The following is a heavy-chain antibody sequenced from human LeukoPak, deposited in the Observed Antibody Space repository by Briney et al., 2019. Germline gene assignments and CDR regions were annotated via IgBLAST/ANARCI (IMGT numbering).Heavy chain of an antibody. CDR3: ARVFGDYYDSSGYHYYYYMDV. D-gene: IGHD3-22*01. V-gene: IGHV4-59*01. J-gene: IGHJ6*03. Sequence: NPSETLSLTCTVSGGSISSYYWSWIRQPPGKGLEWVGYIYYSGSTNYNPSLKSRVTISVDTSKNQFSLKLSSVTAADTAVYYCARVFGDYYDSSGYHYYYYMDVWGKGTTVTVSS. CDR2: IYYSGST. CDR1: GGSISSYY.